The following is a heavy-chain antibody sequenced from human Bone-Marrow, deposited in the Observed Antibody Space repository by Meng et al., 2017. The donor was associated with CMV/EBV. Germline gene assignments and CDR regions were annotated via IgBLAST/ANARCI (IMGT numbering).Heavy chain of an antibody. J-gene: IGHJ5*02. Sequence: SETLSLTCTVSGGSISSSSYYWGWIRQPPGKGLEWIGSIYYSGSTYYNPSLKSRVTISVDTSKNQFSLKLSSVTAADTAVYYCARGGNYYSNWSDPWGQGTLVTVSS. CDR3: ARGGNYYSNWSDP. V-gene: IGHV4-39*07. CDR2: IYYSGST. CDR1: GGSISSSSYY. D-gene: IGHD3-10*01.